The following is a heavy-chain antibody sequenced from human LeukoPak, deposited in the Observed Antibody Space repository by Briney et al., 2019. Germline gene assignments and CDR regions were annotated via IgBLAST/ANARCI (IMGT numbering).Heavy chain of an antibody. J-gene: IGHJ5*02. Sequence: SETLSLTCTVSGGSISSHYWSWIRQPPGRGLEWIGYIYYSGSTNYNPSLKSRVTISVDTSKNQFSLKLSSVTAADTAVYYCARDRAAAGYNWFDPWGQGTLVTVSP. D-gene: IGHD6-13*01. CDR1: GGSISSHY. CDR3: ARDRAAAGYNWFDP. CDR2: IYYSGST. V-gene: IGHV4-59*11.